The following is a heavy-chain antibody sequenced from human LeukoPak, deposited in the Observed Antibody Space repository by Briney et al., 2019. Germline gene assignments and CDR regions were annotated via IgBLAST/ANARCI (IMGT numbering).Heavy chain of an antibody. CDR1: GYPFTTWE. Sequence: ASVKVSCKTSGYPFTTWEINWVRQAAGQGLEWMGWVHPNGGNTAYAQKFQGRITMTRDTSISTAYMELSGLTSDDTAVYFCARGPRNDPWGQGTLVTVSS. J-gene: IGHJ5*02. CDR3: ARGPRNDP. V-gene: IGHV1-8*01. D-gene: IGHD1-14*01. CDR2: VHPNGGNT.